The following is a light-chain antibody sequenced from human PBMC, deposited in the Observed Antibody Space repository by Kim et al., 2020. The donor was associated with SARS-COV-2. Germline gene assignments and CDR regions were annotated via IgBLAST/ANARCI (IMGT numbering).Light chain of an antibody. CDR2: DVN. CDR1: SSDVGGYDH. V-gene: IGLV2-14*03. Sequence: GQSITISCTGTSSDVGGYDHVSWYQQYPGKAPKLMIYDVNHRPSGVSNRFSGSKSGKTASLTISGLQAEDEADYYCSSYTATTTLVFGGGTKLTVL. J-gene: IGLJ2*01. CDR3: SSYTATTTLV.